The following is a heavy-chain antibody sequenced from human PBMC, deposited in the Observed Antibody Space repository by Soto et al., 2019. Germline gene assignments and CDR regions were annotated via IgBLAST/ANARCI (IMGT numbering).Heavy chain of an antibody. CDR1: GFTFSSYG. CDR2: ISYDGSNK. V-gene: IGHV3-30*18. J-gene: IGHJ4*02. Sequence: GGSLRLSCAASGFTFSSYGMHWVRQAPGKGLEWVAVISYDGSNKYYADSVKGRFTISRDNSKNTLYLQMNSLRAEGTAVYYCAKLAVAISDYWGQGTLVTVSS. CDR3: AKLAVAISDY. D-gene: IGHD2-21*01.